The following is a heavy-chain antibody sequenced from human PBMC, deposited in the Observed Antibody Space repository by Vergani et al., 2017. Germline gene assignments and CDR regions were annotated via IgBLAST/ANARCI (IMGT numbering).Heavy chain of an antibody. Sequence: QMQLQESGPGLVKASETLSLTCTVSGDSIISRSYYWGWIRQPPGKGLEWIGSIYNSGNGDSSSSLKSLVTISADTSKNQFSQRLTSVTAADTAVYYCVRRNNVVRETDYFDYWGQEILVTVSS. D-gene: IGHD3-10*01. CDR2: IYNSGNG. V-gene: IGHV4-39*01. CDR1: GDSIISRSYY. CDR3: VRRNNVVRETDYFDY. J-gene: IGHJ4*02.